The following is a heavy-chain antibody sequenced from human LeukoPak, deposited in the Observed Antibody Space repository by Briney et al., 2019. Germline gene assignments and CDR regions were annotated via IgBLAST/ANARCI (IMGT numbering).Heavy chain of an antibody. J-gene: IGHJ3*02. CDR1: GGSISSYY. CDR3: ARDCFTYYYDGSGCQDAFDI. D-gene: IGHD3-22*01. V-gene: IGHV4-4*07. CDR2: IYASGST. Sequence: PSETLSLTCTVSGGSISSYYWRWIRQPAGKGLEWIGRIYASGSTNYNPSLKSRVTMSVDTSKTQFSLNLSSVTAADTAVYYCARDCFTYYYDGSGCQDAFDIWGQGTMVTVSS.